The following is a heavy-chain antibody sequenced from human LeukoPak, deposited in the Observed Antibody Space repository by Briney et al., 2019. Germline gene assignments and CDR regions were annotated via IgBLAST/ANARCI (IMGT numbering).Heavy chain of an antibody. Sequence: ASVKVSCKASGYTFTSYAMHWVRQAPGQRLEWMGWINAGNGNTKYSQKFQGRVTITRDTSASTAYMELSSLRSEDTAVYYCARGVTVPAAMLGYYYGMDVWGKGTTVTVSS. CDR1: GYTFTSYA. CDR2: INAGNGNT. D-gene: IGHD2-2*01. J-gene: IGHJ6*04. CDR3: ARGVTVPAAMLGYYYGMDV. V-gene: IGHV1-3*01.